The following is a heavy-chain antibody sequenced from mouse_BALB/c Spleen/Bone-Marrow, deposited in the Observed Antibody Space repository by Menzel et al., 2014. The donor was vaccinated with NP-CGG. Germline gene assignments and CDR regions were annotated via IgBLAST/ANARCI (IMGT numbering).Heavy chain of an antibody. CDR2: IYPGDGDT. CDR3: ARHAYGNSYWYFDV. Sequence: QVQLQQSGPELVKPGASVKISCKASGYAFSSSWMNWVKQRPGQGLEWIGRIYPGDGDTNYNGKFKGKATLTADKSSNTAYMQLSSLTSVDSAVYFCARHAYGNSYWYFDVWGAGTTVTVSS. J-gene: IGHJ1*01. CDR1: GYAFSSSW. V-gene: IGHV1-82*01. D-gene: IGHD2-1*01.